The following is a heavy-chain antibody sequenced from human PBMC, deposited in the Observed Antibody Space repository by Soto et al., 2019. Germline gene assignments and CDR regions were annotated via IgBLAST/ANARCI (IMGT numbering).Heavy chain of an antibody. D-gene: IGHD1-7*01. CDR1: GGSISSYY. CDR3: ARSLPTGTTGYYYGMDV. Sequence: NPSETLSLTCTVSGGSISSYYWSWIRQPAGKGLEWIGRIYTSGSTNYNPSLKSRVTTSVDTSKNQFSLKLSSVTAADTAVYYCARSLPTGTTGYYYGMDVWGQGTTVTVSS. J-gene: IGHJ6*02. CDR2: IYTSGST. V-gene: IGHV4-4*07.